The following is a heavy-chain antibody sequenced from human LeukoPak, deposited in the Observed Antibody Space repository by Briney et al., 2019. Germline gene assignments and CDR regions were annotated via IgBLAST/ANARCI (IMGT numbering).Heavy chain of an antibody. D-gene: IGHD6-13*01. CDR1: GGSISSGGYY. CDR2: IYYSGST. Sequence: PSQTLSLTCTVSGGSISSGGYYWSWIRQHPGKGLEWIGYIYYSGSTYYNPSLKSRVTISVDTSKNQFSLKLSSVTAADTAVYYCARGRGLSSSWYSYYYYGVDVWGQGTTVTVSS. J-gene: IGHJ6*02. V-gene: IGHV4-31*03. CDR3: ARGRGLSSSWYSYYYYGVDV.